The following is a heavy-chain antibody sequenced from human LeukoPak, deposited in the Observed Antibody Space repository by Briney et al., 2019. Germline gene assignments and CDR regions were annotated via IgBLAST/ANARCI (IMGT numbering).Heavy chain of an antibody. J-gene: IGHJ2*01. D-gene: IGHD3-22*01. CDR3: ARDHGYYYDSSGYYYGWYFDL. Sequence: PSETLSLTCTVSGVSISSYYWSWIRQPPGKGLEWIGYIYYSGSTNYNPSLKSRVTISVDTSKNQFSLKLSSVTAADTAVYYCARDHGYYYDSSGYYYGWYFDLWGRGTLVTVSS. V-gene: IGHV4-59*01. CDR1: GVSISSYY. CDR2: IYYSGST.